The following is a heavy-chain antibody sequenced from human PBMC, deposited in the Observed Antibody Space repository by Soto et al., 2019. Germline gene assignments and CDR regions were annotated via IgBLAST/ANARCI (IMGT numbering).Heavy chain of an antibody. CDR3: AWRPYYYDSSGYPPRTDAFDI. CDR2: IIPIFGTA. V-gene: IGHV1-69*13. CDR1: GGTLSSYA. D-gene: IGHD3-22*01. Sequence: GASVKVSCKGSGGTLSSYAIRWVGQAPGQGLEWMGGIIPIFGTANYAQKFQGRVTITADESTSTAYMELSSLRSEDTAVYYCAWRPYYYDSSGYPPRTDAFDIWGQGTMVTVSS. J-gene: IGHJ3*02.